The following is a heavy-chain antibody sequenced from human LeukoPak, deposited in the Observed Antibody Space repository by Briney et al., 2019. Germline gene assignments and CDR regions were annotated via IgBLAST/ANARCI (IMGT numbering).Heavy chain of an antibody. CDR1: GFTFSSYG. CDR3: AKDRIEHYDSSGVLDY. J-gene: IGHJ4*02. V-gene: IGHV3-30*18. CDR2: ISYDGSNK. Sequence: GGSLRLSCAASGFTFSSYGMHWVRQAPGKGLEWVAVISYDGSNKYYADSVKGRFTISRDNSKNTLYLQMNSLRAEDTAVYYCAKDRIEHYDSSGVLDYWGQGTLVTVSS. D-gene: IGHD3-22*01.